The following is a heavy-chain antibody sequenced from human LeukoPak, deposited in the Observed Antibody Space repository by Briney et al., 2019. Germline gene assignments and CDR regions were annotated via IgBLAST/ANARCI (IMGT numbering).Heavy chain of an antibody. Sequence: PGGSLRLSCAASGFTFSSHAMHWVRQAPGKGLEWVAVISYDGSNKYYADSVKGRFTFSRDNSKNTLYLQMNSLRAEDTAVYYCAKPGPDVDPWGQGTLVTVSS. J-gene: IGHJ5*02. CDR2: ISYDGSNK. V-gene: IGHV3-30-3*02. CDR1: GFTFSSHA. CDR3: AKPGPDVDP.